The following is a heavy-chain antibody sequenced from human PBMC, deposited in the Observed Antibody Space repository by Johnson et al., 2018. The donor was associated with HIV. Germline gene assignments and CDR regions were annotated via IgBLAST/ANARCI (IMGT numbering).Heavy chain of an antibody. D-gene: IGHD6-13*01. CDR2: IYSGGST. J-gene: IGHJ3*02. CDR3: AKDLGGYSSSWNNAFDI. CDR1: GFTFSSYD. Sequence: VQLVESGGGLVQPGGSLRLSCAASGFTFSSYDMSWVRQAPGKGLEWVSVIYSGGSTYYADSVKGRFTISRDNSKNTLYLQMNSLRAEDTALYYCAKDLGGYSSSWNNAFDIWGQGTMVTVSS. V-gene: IGHV3-66*01.